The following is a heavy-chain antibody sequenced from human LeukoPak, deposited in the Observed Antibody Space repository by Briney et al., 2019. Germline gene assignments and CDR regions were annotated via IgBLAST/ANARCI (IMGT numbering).Heavy chain of an antibody. D-gene: IGHD5-18*01. CDR1: GFIFSSNG. J-gene: IGHJ4*02. CDR3: ARLWGAAMLDY. V-gene: IGHV3-33*01. CDR2: IWYDGSDK. Sequence: GGSLRLSCAASGFIFSSNGMYWVRQVPGKGLEWVALIWYDGSDKYYTDSVKGRFTISRDNSKNTLFLQMNSLRAEDTAVYYCARLWGAAMLDYWGQGTLVTVSS.